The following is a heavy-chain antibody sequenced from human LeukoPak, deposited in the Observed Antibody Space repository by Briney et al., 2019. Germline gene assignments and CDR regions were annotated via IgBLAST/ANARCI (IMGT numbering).Heavy chain of an antibody. V-gene: IGHV3-23*01. D-gene: IGHD2-2*01. CDR2: ISGSGGST. J-gene: IGHJ4*02. CDR3: AKDPHYCSSTSCYVSLPGYFDY. Sequence: QPGGSLRLSCAASGFTFSSYAMSWVRQAPGEGLEWVSAISGSGGSTYYADSVKGRFTISRDNSKNTLYLQMNSLRAEDTAVYYCAKDPHYCSSTSCYVSLPGYFDYWGQGTLVTVSS. CDR1: GFTFSSYA.